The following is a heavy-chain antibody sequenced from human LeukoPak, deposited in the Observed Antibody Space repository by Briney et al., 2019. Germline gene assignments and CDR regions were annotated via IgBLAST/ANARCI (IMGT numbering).Heavy chain of an antibody. V-gene: IGHV1-24*01. Sequence: ASVKVSCKVSGYTLTELSMHWVRQAPGKGLEWMGGFDPEDGETIYAQKFQGRVTITADESTCTAYMELSSLRSEDTAVYYCARENEQWLVWFDPWGQGTLVTVSS. CDR3: ARENEQWLVWFDP. CDR2: FDPEDGET. CDR1: GYTLTELS. J-gene: IGHJ5*02. D-gene: IGHD6-19*01.